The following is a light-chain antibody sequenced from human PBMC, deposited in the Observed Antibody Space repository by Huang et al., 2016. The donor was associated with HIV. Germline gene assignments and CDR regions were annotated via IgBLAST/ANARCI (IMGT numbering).Light chain of an antibody. CDR2: DAS. CDR1: QSVSSN. CDR3: QQYNNWYT. J-gene: IGKJ2*01. Sequence: EIVMPQSPATLSVSPGESATLSCRASQSVSSNLAWYQQKPGQAPRLLIYDASTRATGIPTRCSGSVSGTEFTLTISSLQSEDFAVYYCQQYNNWYTFGQGTKLEIK. V-gene: IGKV3-15*01.